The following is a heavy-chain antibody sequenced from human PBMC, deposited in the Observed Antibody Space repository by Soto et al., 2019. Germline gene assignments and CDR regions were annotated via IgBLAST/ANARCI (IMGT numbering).Heavy chain of an antibody. D-gene: IGHD4-4*01. Sequence: PSETLSLTCTVYGGSFSGYYCSWIRQPPGKGLEWIGEINHSGSTNYNPSLKSRVTISVDTSKNQFSLKLSSVTAADTAVYYCARERLRIITNYRKFDYGMDVWGQGTTVTVSS. V-gene: IGHV4-34*01. CDR2: INHSGST. J-gene: IGHJ6*02. CDR1: GGSFSGYY. CDR3: ARERLRIITNYRKFDYGMDV.